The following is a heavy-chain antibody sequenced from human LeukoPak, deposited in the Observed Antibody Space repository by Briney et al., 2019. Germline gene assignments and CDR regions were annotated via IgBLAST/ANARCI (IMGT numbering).Heavy chain of an antibody. CDR3: ARGSAHMVRGVIIRVY. D-gene: IGHD3-10*01. J-gene: IGHJ4*02. CDR1: GYTFTSYY. CDR2: INPSGGST. V-gene: IGHV1-46*01. Sequence: GASVKVSCKASGYTFTSYYMHWVRQAPGQGLEWMGIINPSGGSTSYAQKFQGRVTMTRDTSTSTVYMELSSLRSEDTAVYYCARGSAHMVRGVIIRVYWGQGTLVTVSS.